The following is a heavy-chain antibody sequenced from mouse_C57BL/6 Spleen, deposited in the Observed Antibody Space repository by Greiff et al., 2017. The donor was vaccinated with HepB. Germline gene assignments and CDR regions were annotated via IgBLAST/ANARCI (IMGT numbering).Heavy chain of an antibody. V-gene: IGHV3-6*01. CDR3: ARDSSGTGAMDY. CDR2: ISYDGSN. D-gene: IGHD3-2*02. Sequence: EVKLMESGPGLVKPSQSLSLTCSVTGYSITSGYYWNWIRQFPGNKLEWMGYISYDGSNNYNPSLKNRISITRDTSKNQFFLKLNSVTTEDTATYYCARDSSGTGAMDYWGQGTSVTVSS. J-gene: IGHJ4*01. CDR1: GYSITSGYY.